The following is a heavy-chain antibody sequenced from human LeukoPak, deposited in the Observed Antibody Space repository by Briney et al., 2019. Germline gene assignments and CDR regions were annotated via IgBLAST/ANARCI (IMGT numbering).Heavy chain of an antibody. CDR1: GFSFRNYS. CDR2: TKPDGSAE. V-gene: IGHV3-7*01. CDR3: ARDGGLHTNFDY. Sequence: PGGSLRLSCAASGFSFRNYSMGWVRQAPGKGLEWVANTKPDGSAEYYADSVRGRFTASRDNANNLLYLQMNRLRAEDTAVYYCARDGGLHTNFDYWGQGTLLTVSS. D-gene: IGHD2-15*01. J-gene: IGHJ4*02.